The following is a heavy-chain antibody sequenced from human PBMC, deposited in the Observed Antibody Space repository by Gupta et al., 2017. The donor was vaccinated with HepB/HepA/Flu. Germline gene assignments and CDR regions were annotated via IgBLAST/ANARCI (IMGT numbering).Heavy chain of an antibody. V-gene: IGHV3-48*02. CDR2: ITSSTSNI. CDR1: GFTFSSYR. CDR3: ATGSSEKQLGYYFDY. Sequence: EVQLVESGGGLVQPGGSLRLSCAASGFTFSSYRMNWVRQAPGKGLEWVSHITSSTSNIYYADAGNGRFTISRDNAKNALYLQMNSLRDEDMAVYYCATGSSEKQLGYYFDYWGQGTLVTVSS. J-gene: IGHJ4*02. D-gene: IGHD6-13*01.